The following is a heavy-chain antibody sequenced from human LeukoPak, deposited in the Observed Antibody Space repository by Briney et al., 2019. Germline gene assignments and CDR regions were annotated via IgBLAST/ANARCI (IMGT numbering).Heavy chain of an antibody. J-gene: IGHJ4*02. CDR3: AKDRTGYFDY. D-gene: IGHD1-1*01. Sequence: GGSLRLSCAASGFTFSSYVMHWVRQAPGKGLEWVAVISYDGSNKYYTDSVKGRFTISRDNSKNTLYLQMNSLRAEDTAVYYCAKDRTGYFDYWGQGTLVTVSS. CDR1: GFTFSSYV. V-gene: IGHV3-30*18. CDR2: ISYDGSNK.